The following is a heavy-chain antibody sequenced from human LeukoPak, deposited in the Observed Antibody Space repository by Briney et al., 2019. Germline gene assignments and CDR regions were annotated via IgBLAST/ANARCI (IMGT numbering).Heavy chain of an antibody. D-gene: IGHD6-19*01. CDR3: ARTGIAVAGDLFDY. Sequence: SETLSLTCSVSGGSISSDSYYWGWIRQPPGKGLEWIGSIYYSGSTYYNPSLKSRVTISVDTSKNQFSLKLSSVTAADTAVYYCARTGIAVAGDLFDYWGQGTLVTVSS. CDR2: IYYSGST. J-gene: IGHJ4*02. CDR1: GGSISSDSYY. V-gene: IGHV4-39*01.